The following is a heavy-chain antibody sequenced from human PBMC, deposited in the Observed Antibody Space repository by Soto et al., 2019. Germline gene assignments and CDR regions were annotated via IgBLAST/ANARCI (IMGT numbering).Heavy chain of an antibody. CDR3: ANMLGYCSSTSCFHARFDP. CDR1: GYTFTSYG. CDR2: ISAYNGNT. Sequence: GASVKVSCKASGYTFTSYGISWVRQAPGQGLEWMGWISAYNGNTNYAQKLQGRVTMTADTSTSTAYMELRSLRSDDTAVYYCANMLGYCSSTSCFHARFDPWGQGTLVTVSS. V-gene: IGHV1-18*01. J-gene: IGHJ5*02. D-gene: IGHD2-2*01.